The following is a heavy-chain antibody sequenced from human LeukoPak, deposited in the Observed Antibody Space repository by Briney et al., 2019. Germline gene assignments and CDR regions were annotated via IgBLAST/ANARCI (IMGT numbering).Heavy chain of an antibody. V-gene: IGHV3-21*05. CDR3: ARQGGYSYGPPLAFDY. CDR1: GFMFNGYS. CDR2: ISAGSDYI. J-gene: IGHJ4*02. Sequence: GGSLRLSCAASGFMFNGYSLTWVRQAPGKGLEWISYISAGSDYIYYTDSVKGRFTISRDNAKNSLYLQLNSLRVEDTAVYYCARQGGYSYGPPLAFDYWGQGTLVTVSS. D-gene: IGHD5-18*01.